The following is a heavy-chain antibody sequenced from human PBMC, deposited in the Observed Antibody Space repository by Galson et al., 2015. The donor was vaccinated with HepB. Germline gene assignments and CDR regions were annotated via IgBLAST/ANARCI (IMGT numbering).Heavy chain of an antibody. CDR3: AKGRGMILESWFFDY. D-gene: IGHD3-16*01. V-gene: IGHV3-23*01. J-gene: IGHJ4*02. CDR2: IDNDVVTA. Sequence: SLRLSCAASGSSFSIYAMNWVRQAPGKGLEWVSTIDNDVVTAFYADSVKGRFTISRDNSKNTVYLQMNNLRGGDTAVYYCAKGRGMILESWFFDYWGQGAPVTVSS. CDR1: GSSFSIYA.